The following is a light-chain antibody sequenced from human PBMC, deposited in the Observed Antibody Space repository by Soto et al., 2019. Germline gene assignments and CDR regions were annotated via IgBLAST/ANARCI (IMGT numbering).Light chain of an antibody. CDR2: GAS. Sequence: EIVLTQSPGTLSLSPGERATLSCRASQSVSSSYLAWYQQKPGQPPRLLIYGASSRATGIPDRFSGSGSGTDFTLTISRLEPEDFAVFYCQHYDSLPTTFGQGTRLEIK. J-gene: IGKJ5*01. V-gene: IGKV3-20*01. CDR1: QSVSSSY. CDR3: QHYDSLPTT.